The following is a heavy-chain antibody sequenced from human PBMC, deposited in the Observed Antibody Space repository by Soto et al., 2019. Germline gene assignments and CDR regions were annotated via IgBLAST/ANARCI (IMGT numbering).Heavy chain of an antibody. CDR1: GFSLSTRGVG. V-gene: IGHV2-5*02. J-gene: IGHJ3*01. CDR3: AHRPSSTFYDILTGYYLDAFDV. CDR2: IFWDDDK. Sequence: SGPTLVNPTQTLTLTCIFSGFSLSTRGVGVGWIRQPPGKALEWLALIFWDDDKRYSPSLKSRLTITKDTSKNQVVLSMTNMDPVDTATYYCAHRPSSTFYDILTGYYLDAFDVWRQGPMVTVSS. D-gene: IGHD3-9*01.